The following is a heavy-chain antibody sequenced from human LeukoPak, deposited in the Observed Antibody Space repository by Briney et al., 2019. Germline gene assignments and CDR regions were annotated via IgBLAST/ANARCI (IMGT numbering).Heavy chain of an antibody. J-gene: IGHJ6*03. CDR1: GYSISSGYY. CDR2: IYHSGST. D-gene: IGHD1-1*01. V-gene: IGHV4-38-2*01. Sequence: PSETLSLTCAVSGYSISSGYYWGWIRQPPGKGLEWIGSIYHSGSTYYNPSLKSRVTISVDTSKNQFSLKLSSVTAADTAVYYCARGSDPNSYYYYYMDVWGKGTTVTVSS. CDR3: ARGSDPNSYYYYYMDV.